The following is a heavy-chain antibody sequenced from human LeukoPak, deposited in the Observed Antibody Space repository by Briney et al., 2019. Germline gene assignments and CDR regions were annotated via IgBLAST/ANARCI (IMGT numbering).Heavy chain of an antibody. D-gene: IGHD6-19*01. CDR1: VYTFTAYY. Sequence: ASVKVSCKASVYTFTAYYMHWVRQAPGQGLEWMGLINPNSGGTNYAQKFQGRVTMTRDTSISTVYMELSRLRSDDTAVYYCARDFPSSGWYHPFDYWGQGILVTVSS. V-gene: IGHV1-2*02. CDR2: INPNSGGT. CDR3: ARDFPSSGWYHPFDY. J-gene: IGHJ4*02.